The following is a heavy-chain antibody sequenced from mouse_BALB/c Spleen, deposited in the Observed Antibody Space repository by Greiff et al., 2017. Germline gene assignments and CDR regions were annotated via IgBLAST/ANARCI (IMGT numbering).Heavy chain of an antibody. J-gene: IGHJ3*01. CDR1: GYTFSSYW. V-gene: IGHV1-9*01. CDR2: ILPGSVST. Sequence: QVQLQQSGAELMKPGASVKISCKATGYTFSSYWIEWVKQRPGHGLEWIGEILPGSVSTNYNEKFEGKATFTADTSSNTAYMQLSSLTSEDSAVYYCARYPYYGSSPAWFAYWGQGTLVTVSA. CDR3: ARYPYYGSSPAWFAY. D-gene: IGHD1-1*01.